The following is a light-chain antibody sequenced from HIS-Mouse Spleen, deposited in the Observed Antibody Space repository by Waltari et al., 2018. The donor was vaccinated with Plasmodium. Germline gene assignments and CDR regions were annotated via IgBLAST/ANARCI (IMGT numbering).Light chain of an antibody. CDR1: QRVSSY. CDR3: QQRSNWPRVLT. Sequence: EIVLTQSPATLSLSPGERATLSCRASQRVSSYLAWYQQKPGQAPRLLRYEASNRATGIAARVCGSGSGTDFTLTISSLEPEDFAVYYCQQRSNWPRVLTFGGGTKVEIK. V-gene: IGKV3-11*01. J-gene: IGKJ4*01. CDR2: EAS.